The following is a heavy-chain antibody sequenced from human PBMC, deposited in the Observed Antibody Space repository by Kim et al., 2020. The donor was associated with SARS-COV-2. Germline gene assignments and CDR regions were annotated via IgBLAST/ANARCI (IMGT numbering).Heavy chain of an antibody. V-gene: IGHV1-3*01. CDR1: GYTFTSYA. J-gene: IGHJ5*02. CDR2: INAGNGNT. Sequence: ASVKVSCKASGYTFTSYAMHWVRQAPGQRLEWMGWINAGNGNTKYSQKFQGRVTITRDTSASTAYMELSSLRSEDTAVYYCARDFPDYYDSSGYYAFRFDPWGQGTLVTVSS. D-gene: IGHD3-22*01. CDR3: ARDFPDYYDSSGYYAFRFDP.